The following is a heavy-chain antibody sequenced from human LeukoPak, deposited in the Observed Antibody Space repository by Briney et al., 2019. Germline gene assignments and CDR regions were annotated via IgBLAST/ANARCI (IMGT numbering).Heavy chain of an antibody. Sequence: ASVKVSCKASGYTFTSYDINWVRQATGQGLGWIGWMNPNSGKTGYAQKFQGRVTITADKSTSTAYMELSSLRSEDTAVYYCARGTAAGKGFFDYWGQGTLVTVSS. D-gene: IGHD6-13*01. CDR2: MNPNSGKT. V-gene: IGHV1-8*01. J-gene: IGHJ4*02. CDR3: ARGTAAGKGFFDY. CDR1: GYTFTSYD.